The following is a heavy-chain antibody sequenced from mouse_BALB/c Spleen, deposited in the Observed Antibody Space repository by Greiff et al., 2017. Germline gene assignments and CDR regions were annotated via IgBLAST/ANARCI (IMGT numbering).Heavy chain of an antibody. CDR3: AREAYYGSSRDYFDY. V-gene: IGHV2-9*02. CDR2: IWAGGST. D-gene: IGHD1-1*01. J-gene: IGHJ2*01. Sequence: VMLVESGPGLVAPSQSLSITCTVSGFSLTSYGVHWVRQPPGKGLEWLGVIWAGGSTNYNSALMSRLSISKDNSKSQVFLKMNSLQTDDTAMYYCAREAYYGSSRDYFDYWGQGTTLTVSS. CDR1: GFSLTSYG.